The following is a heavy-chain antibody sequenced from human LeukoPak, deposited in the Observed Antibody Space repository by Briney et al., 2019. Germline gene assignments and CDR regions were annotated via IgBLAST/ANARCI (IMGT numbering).Heavy chain of an antibody. V-gene: IGHV3-53*01. CDR2: IYRGGVT. D-gene: IGHD7-27*01. Sequence: GGSLRLSSAASGFTVSRKYMSWVRQAPGMGLEWVSVIYRGGVTNYADSVKGRFTISSDNSKNTLYLQMNSLRAEDTAVYYCASGEDIWGKGTTVTVSS. CDR3: ASGEDI. CDR1: GFTVSRKY. J-gene: IGHJ6*04.